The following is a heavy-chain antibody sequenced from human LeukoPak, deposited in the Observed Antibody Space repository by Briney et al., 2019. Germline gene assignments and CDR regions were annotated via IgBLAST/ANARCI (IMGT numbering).Heavy chain of an antibody. V-gene: IGHV5-51*01. J-gene: IGHJ4*02. CDR1: GYTFTAYW. Sequence: GESLKISCKGSGYTFTAYWIGWVRQMPGKGLEWMGIIYPGGSDTRYSPSFQGQVTISADKSISTAYLQWSSLKASDTAMYYCARSSAVAGPDYWGQGTLVTVSS. D-gene: IGHD6-19*01. CDR3: ARSSAVAGPDY. CDR2: IYPGGSDT.